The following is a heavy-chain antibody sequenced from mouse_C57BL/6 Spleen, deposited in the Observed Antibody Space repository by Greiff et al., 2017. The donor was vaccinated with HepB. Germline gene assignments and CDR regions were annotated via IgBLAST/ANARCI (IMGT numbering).Heavy chain of an antibody. CDR3: ARRGGDYDAWFAY. CDR1: GFTFSDYY. D-gene: IGHD2-4*01. Sequence: DVKLVESGGGLVQPGGSLKLSCAASGFTFSDYYMYWVRQTPEKRLEWVAYISNGGGSTYYPDTVKGRFTISRDNAKNTLYLQMSRLKSEDTAMYYCARRGGDYDAWFAYWGQGTLVTVSA. CDR2: ISNGGGST. J-gene: IGHJ3*01. V-gene: IGHV5-12*01.